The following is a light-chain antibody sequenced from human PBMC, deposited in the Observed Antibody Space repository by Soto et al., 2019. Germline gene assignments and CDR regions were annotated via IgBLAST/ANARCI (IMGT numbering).Light chain of an antibody. CDR3: ISYTGDSSPYV. CDR2: EVS. J-gene: IGLJ1*01. V-gene: IGLV2-14*01. CDR1: SSDVGGNKY. Sequence: QSVLTQPASVSGSPGQSLTISCTGSSSDVGGNKYVSWYQHHPGKAPKLMIFEVSIRPSEISDRFSGSKSGNTASLTISELQTEDEAHYYCISYTGDSSPYVFGTGTKLTVL.